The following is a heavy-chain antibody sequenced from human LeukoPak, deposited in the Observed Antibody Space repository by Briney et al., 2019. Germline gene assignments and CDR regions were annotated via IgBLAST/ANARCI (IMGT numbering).Heavy chain of an antibody. J-gene: IGHJ4*02. Sequence: GGSLRLSCAASGFTFSSYSMDWVRQAPGKGLEWVSYISSSSSTIYYADSVKGRFTISRDNAKNSLYLQMNSLRAEDTAVYYCARHDYGDLLDYWGQGTLVTVSS. CDR3: ARHDYGDLLDY. CDR1: GFTFSSYS. CDR2: ISSSSSTI. D-gene: IGHD4-17*01. V-gene: IGHV3-48*04.